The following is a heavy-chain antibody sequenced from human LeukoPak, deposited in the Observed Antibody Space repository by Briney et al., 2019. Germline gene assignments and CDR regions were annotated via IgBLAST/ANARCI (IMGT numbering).Heavy chain of an antibody. V-gene: IGHV3-43*02. CDR3: AKGSIRDTAMERGWFDP. CDR2: ISGDGGST. CDR1: GFTFDDYA. D-gene: IGHD5-18*01. Sequence: AGSLRLSCAASGFTFDDYAMHWVRQAPGKGLEWVSLISGDGGSTYYADSVKGRFTISRDNSKNSLYLQMNSLRTEDTALCYCAKGSIRDTAMERGWFDPWGQGTLVTVSS. J-gene: IGHJ5*02.